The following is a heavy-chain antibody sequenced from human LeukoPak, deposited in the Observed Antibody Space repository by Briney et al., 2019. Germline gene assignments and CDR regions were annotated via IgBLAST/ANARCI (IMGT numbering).Heavy chain of an antibody. CDR2: ISSNGGST. J-gene: IGHJ4*02. CDR3: ARENRGPVDY. Sequence: GGSLRLSCAASGFTFSSYAMHCVRQAPGKGLEYVSAISSNGGSTCHANSVKGRFTISRDNSNNTLYLQMGSLRAEDMAVYYCARENRGPVDYWGQGTLVTVSS. D-gene: IGHD1/OR15-1a*01. CDR1: GFTFSSYA. V-gene: IGHV3-64*01.